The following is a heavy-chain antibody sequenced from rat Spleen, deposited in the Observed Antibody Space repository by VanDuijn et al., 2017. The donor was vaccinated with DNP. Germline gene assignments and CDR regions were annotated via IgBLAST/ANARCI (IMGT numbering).Heavy chain of an antibody. D-gene: IGHD1-7*01. V-gene: IGHV4-2*01. CDR3: ARASGYDDY. CDR2: INKDSSTI. J-gene: IGHJ2*01. CDR1: GFNFNDYW. Sequence: EVKLVESGGGLVQPGRSLKLPCAASGFNFNDYWMGWVRQAPGKGLEWIGEINKDSSTIKYTPSLKDKLTISRDNAQNTLYLQMSKVGSEDTAIYYCARASGYDDYWGQGVMVTVSS.